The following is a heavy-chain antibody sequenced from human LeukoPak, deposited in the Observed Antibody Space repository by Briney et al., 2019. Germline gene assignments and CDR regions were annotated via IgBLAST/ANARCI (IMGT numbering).Heavy chain of an antibody. CDR2: TNPNNGGT. CDR3: ARESGSYHGNDY. J-gene: IGHJ4*02. V-gene: IGHV1-2*06. Sequence: GASVKVSCKASGYTFTGYYMHWVRQAPGQGLEWMGRTNPNNGGTNCAQKFQGRVTMTGDTSISTAYMELNSLRSDDTAMYYCARESGSYHGNDYWGQGTLVTVSS. D-gene: IGHD1-26*01. CDR1: GYTFTGYY.